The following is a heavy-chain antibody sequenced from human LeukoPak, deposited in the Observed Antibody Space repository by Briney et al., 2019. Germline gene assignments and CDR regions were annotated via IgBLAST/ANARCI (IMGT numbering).Heavy chain of an antibody. V-gene: IGHV4-39*01. CDR2: IYYSGST. D-gene: IGHD1-1*01. CDR3: ARPSNWNVFYFDY. Sequence: SETLSLTCTVSGGSISSSSYYWGWIRQPPGKGLEWIGSIYYSGSTYYNPSLKSRVTISVDTSKNQFSLKLSSVTAADTAVYYCARPSNWNVFYFDYWGQGTLVTVSS. J-gene: IGHJ4*02. CDR1: GGSISSSSYY.